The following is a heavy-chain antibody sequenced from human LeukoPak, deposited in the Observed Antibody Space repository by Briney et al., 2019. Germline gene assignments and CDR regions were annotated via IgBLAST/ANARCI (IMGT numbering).Heavy chain of an antibody. CDR1: GGSISSGDYY. CDR2: IYYSGST. J-gene: IGHJ3*02. D-gene: IGHD2-2*01. Sequence: SETLSLTCTVSGGSISSGDYYWSWIRQPPGKGLEWIGYIYYSGSTYYNPSLKGRVTISVDTSKNQFSLKLSSVTAADTAVYYCARVYCSSTSCVWGAFDIWGQGTMVTVSS. CDR3: ARVYCSSTSCVWGAFDI. V-gene: IGHV4-30-4*01.